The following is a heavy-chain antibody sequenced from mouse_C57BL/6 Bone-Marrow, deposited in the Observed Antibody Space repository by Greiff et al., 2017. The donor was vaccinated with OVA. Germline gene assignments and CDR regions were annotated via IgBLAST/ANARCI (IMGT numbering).Heavy chain of an antibody. CDR2: LRLKSDKYAT. CDR3: TGRSTPYFDF. CDR1: GFTFSNYW. J-gene: IGHJ1*03. D-gene: IGHD5-1*01. V-gene: IGHV6-3*01. Sequence: EVQLVESGGGLVQPGGSMKLSCVASGFTFSNYWMNWVRQSPEKGLEWVAQLRLKSDKYATHYAESVKGRFTISRDDSKSSVYLQMNNLRAEDTGIYYCTGRSTPYFDFWGTGTTVTVSS.